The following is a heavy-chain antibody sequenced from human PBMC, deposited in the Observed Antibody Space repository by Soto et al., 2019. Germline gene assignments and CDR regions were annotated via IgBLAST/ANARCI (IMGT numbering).Heavy chain of an antibody. CDR1: GYSFTSYW. CDR2: IYPGDSDT. Sequence: GESLKISCKGSGYSFTSYWIGWVRQMPGKGLEWMGIIYPGDSDTRYSPSFQGQVTISADKSISTAYLQWSSLKASDTAMYYCARLGEYHYDSSGYLDVWGQGTTVTVSS. J-gene: IGHJ6*02. V-gene: IGHV5-51*01. D-gene: IGHD3-22*01. CDR3: ARLGEYHYDSSGYLDV.